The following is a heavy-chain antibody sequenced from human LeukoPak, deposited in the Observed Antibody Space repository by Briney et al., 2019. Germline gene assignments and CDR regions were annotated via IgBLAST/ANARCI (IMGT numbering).Heavy chain of an antibody. V-gene: IGHV4-39*01. J-gene: IGHJ4*02. CDR3: ARILDAAEIDY. CDR2: IYYTGST. CDR1: GGSISTSSYY. Sequence: SETLSLTCTVSGGSISTSSYYWGWIRQPPGKGLEWIGSIYYTGSTYYNPSVKSRLTISECTSKNQFSLKLSSVPAADTAVYYCARILDAAEIDYWGQGTLVTVSS. D-gene: IGHD6-25*01.